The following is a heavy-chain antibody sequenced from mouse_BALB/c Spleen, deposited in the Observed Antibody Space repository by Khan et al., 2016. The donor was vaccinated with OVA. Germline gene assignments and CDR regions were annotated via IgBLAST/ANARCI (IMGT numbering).Heavy chain of an antibody. CDR1: GYSITSVYA. V-gene: IGHV3-2*02. Sequence: EVQLQESGPGLVKPSQSLSLTCTVAGYSITSVYAWNWIRQFPGNKLEWMGYISYSGSTSYNPSLKSRISITRDTSTNLFFLQLNSVTTEDTATYYCARGNYYGYAMDYWGQGTSVTVSS. CDR3: ARGNYYGYAMDY. CDR2: ISYSGST. D-gene: IGHD1-1*01. J-gene: IGHJ4*01.